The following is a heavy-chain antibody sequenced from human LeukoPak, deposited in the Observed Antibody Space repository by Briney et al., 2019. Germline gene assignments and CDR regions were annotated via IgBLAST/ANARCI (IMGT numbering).Heavy chain of an antibody. D-gene: IGHD6-19*01. V-gene: IGHV3-23*01. Sequence: GESLRLSCAASGFTFSTYSMNWVRQAPGKGLEWVSAISGSGGSTYYADSVKGRFTISRDNSKNTLYLQMNSLRAEDTAVYYCAKDPSLNSSPHRYWGQGTLVTVSS. CDR2: ISGSGGST. CDR3: AKDPSLNSSPHRY. J-gene: IGHJ4*02. CDR1: GFTFSTYS.